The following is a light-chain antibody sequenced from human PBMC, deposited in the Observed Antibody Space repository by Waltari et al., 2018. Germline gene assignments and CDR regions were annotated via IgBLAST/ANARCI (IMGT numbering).Light chain of an antibody. CDR2: GAS. V-gene: IGKV3-20*01. CDR3: QQYGRSPWT. Sequence: EIVLTQSPGTLSLSPGESATLSCRASQSVSNTYLAWYQHKPGQAPRLLIYGASSRATGIPDRFSGSGSGTDFTLTISRLEPEDFAVYFCQQYGRSPWTFGQGTKVEIK. J-gene: IGKJ1*01. CDR1: QSVSNTY.